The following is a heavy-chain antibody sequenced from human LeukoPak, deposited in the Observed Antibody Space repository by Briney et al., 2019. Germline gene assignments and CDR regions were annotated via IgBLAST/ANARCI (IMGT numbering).Heavy chain of an antibody. V-gene: IGHV3-23*01. J-gene: IGHJ3*01. D-gene: IGHD4-17*01. Sequence: GGSLRLSCAASGFTFSIYAMHWVRQAPGKGLEWVSTIRTGGGATNYADSVKGRFTISRDNSKSTLYLQMSSLRAEDTATYYCSRDPNGDYVGAFDLWGQGTLVTVSS. CDR3: SRDPNGDYVGAFDL. CDR2: IRTGGGAT. CDR1: GFTFSIYA.